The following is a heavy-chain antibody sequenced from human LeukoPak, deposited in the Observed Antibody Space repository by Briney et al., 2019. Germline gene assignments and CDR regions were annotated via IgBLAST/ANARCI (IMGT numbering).Heavy chain of an antibody. CDR3: AKGQGPVTPRGDYFDF. V-gene: IGHV3-23*01. CDR2: TSGSGGTT. Sequence: PGGSLRLSCAASGFNFNSYGMSWVRQAPGKGLEWVSRTSGSGGTTYYADSVKGRFTISRDNSKNTLYLEMNSLRPDDTAIYYCAKGQGPVTPRGDYFDFWGQGTMVTVSS. CDR1: GFNFNSYG. J-gene: IGHJ3*01. D-gene: IGHD4-17*01.